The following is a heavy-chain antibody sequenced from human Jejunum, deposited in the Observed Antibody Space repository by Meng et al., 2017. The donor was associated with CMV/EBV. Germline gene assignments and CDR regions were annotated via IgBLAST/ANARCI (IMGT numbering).Heavy chain of an antibody. Sequence: IVSGASISSYYWGWIRQPPGKGLEWIAYDSGSPNYNPSLGSRVTISLDTSKNQFSLRLRSVTAADTAVYYCARDPKSSSWYHFDSWGQGTLVTVSS. D-gene: IGHD6-13*01. CDR1: GASISSYY. J-gene: IGHJ4*02. CDR2: YDSGSP. V-gene: IGHV4-59*01. CDR3: ARDPKSSSWYHFDS.